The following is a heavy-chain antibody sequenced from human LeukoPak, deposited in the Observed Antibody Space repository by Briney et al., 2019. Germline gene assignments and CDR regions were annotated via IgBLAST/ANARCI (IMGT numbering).Heavy chain of an antibody. CDR2: INQEGSDK. D-gene: IGHD2-8*01. CDR1: GFTFSNYW. V-gene: IGHV3-7*01. Sequence: RGSLRLSCAASGFTFSNYWMSWVRQAPGKGLEWVANINQEGSDKYYVDSVKGRFTVSRDNAKNPLWLQMNNLRAEDTAMYYCATNRYFDNWGQGTLVAVSS. J-gene: IGHJ4*02. CDR3: ATNRYFDN.